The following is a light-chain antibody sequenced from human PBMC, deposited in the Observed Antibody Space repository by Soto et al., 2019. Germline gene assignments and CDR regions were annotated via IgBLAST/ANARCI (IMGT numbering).Light chain of an antibody. J-gene: IGKJ1*01. CDR3: QQYNTWPRT. V-gene: IGKV3-15*01. Sequence: IVMTQSPATLSVSPGERATLSCRASQSVSSNLAWYQQKPGQAPRLLIFGASTRATGIPARFSCSWSGTEFTLTINSLQSEDFVLYYCQQYNTWPRTFGQGTTVEIK. CDR1: QSVSSN. CDR2: GAS.